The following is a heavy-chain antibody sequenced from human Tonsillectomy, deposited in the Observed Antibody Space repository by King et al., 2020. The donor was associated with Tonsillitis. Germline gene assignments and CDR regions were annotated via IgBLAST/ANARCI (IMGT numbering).Heavy chain of an antibody. D-gene: IGHD4-11*01. CDR2: IDWDDDE. V-gene: IGHV2-70*04. Sequence: TLKESGPALVKPTQTLTLTCTFSGFSLSTSGMRVNWIRQPPGKALEGLARIDWDDDEFYSTTLKTRLTISKDTSKNQVVLTMTNMDPVDTATYFCARGFGGYSFDFWGQGTLVTVSS. CDR3: ARGFGGYSFDF. J-gene: IGHJ4*02. CDR1: GFSLSTSGMR.